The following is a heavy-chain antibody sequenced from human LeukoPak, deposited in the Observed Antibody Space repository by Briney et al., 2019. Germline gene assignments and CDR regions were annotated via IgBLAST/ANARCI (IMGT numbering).Heavy chain of an antibody. CDR2: INPNSGGT. J-gene: IGHJ4*02. CDR3: ARVTTVVTLWYFDY. V-gene: IGHV1-2*02. Sequence: RRASVKVSCKASGYTFTGYYMHWVRQAPGQGLEWMGWINPNSGGTNYAQKFQGRVTMTRDTSISTAYMELSRLRSDDTAVYYCARVTTVVTLWYFDYWGQGTLVTVCS. CDR1: GYTFTGYY. D-gene: IGHD4-23*01.